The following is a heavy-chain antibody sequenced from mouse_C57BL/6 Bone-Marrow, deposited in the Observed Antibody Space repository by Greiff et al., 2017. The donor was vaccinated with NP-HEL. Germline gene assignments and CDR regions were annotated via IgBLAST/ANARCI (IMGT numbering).Heavy chain of an antibody. CDR2: ISSGGDYI. D-gene: IGHD1-1*01. CDR3: TRGTTVPYYAMDY. CDR1: GFTFSSYA. Sequence: VQLKESGEGLVKPGGSLKLSCAASGFTFSSYAMSWVRQTPEKRLEWVAYISSGGDYIYYADTVKGRFTISRDNARNTLYLQMSSLKSEDTAMYYCTRGTTVPYYAMDYWGQGTSVTVSS. V-gene: IGHV5-9-1*02. J-gene: IGHJ4*01.